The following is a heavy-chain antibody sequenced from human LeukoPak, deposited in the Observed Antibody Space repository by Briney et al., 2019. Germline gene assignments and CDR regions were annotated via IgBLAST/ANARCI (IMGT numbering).Heavy chain of an antibody. CDR3: ARRGWPARRGPWGSAEDYFDY. Sequence: PSETLSLTCAVSGGSISSSNWWSWVRQPPGKGLEWIGEIYHSGSTNYNPSLKSRVTISVDTSKNQFSLKLSSVTAADTAVYYCARRGWPARRGPWGSAEDYFDYWGQGTLVTVSS. V-gene: IGHV4-4*02. D-gene: IGHD3-16*01. J-gene: IGHJ4*02. CDR1: GGSISSSNW. CDR2: IYHSGST.